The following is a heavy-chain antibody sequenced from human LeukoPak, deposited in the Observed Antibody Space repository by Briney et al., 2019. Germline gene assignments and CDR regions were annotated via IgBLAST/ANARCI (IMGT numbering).Heavy chain of an antibody. CDR3: AADLVAGTNYYYYYGMDV. D-gene: IGHD6-19*01. V-gene: IGHV1-69*13. CDR1: GGTFSSYA. CDR2: IIPIFGTA. J-gene: IGHJ6*02. Sequence: SVKVSCKASGGTFSSYAISWVRQAPGQGLEWMGGIIPIFGTANYAQKFQGRVTITADESTSTAYMELSSLRSEDTAVYYCAADLVAGTNYYYYYGMDVWGQGTTVTVSS.